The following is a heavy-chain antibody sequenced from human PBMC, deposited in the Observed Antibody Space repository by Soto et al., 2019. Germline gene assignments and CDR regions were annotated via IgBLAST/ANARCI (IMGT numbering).Heavy chain of an antibody. Sequence: QVQLVQSGAEVKKPGSSVKVSCKASGGTFSSYTISWLRQVPGQELEWMGGIIPIFGTANYAQKFQGRVTSTADESTSTGYMELGSLRYEDPAVYYWARDPAPYSWSSRQCFDPWGPGTLGTGSS. CDR2: IIPIFGTA. D-gene: IGHD1-26*01. CDR3: ARDPAPYSWSSRQCFDP. CDR1: GGTFSSYT. V-gene: IGHV1-69*01. J-gene: IGHJ5*02.